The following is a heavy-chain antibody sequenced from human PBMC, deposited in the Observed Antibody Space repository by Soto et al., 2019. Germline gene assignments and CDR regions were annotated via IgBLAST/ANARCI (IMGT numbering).Heavy chain of an antibody. Sequence: EVQLVESGGGLVQPGGSLRLSCAASEFTFSGRSVHWVRQAPGKGLVWVSGIDKVGTDSTYADSVKGRFTSSRDNATNTVYLQMSSLRVEDTAVYYCARGWFGPDVWGKGTTVTVSS. V-gene: IGHV3-74*01. D-gene: IGHD3-10*01. CDR3: ARGWFGPDV. CDR2: IDKVGTDS. CDR1: EFTFSGRS. J-gene: IGHJ6*03.